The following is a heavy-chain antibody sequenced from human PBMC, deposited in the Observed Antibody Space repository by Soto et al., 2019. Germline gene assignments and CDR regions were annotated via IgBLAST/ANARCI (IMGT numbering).Heavy chain of an antibody. Sequence: QVQLVQSGAEVKKPGSSVKVSCKASGGTFSSYTISWVRQAPGQGLEWMGRIIPILGIANYAQKFQGRVTITADKYTSTDYLGLSSLRSEDTAVYYCARSGIAAAGTGAFDIWGKGTMVTVSS. D-gene: IGHD6-13*01. CDR1: GGTFSSYT. CDR2: IIPILGIA. J-gene: IGHJ3*02. CDR3: ARSGIAAAGTGAFDI. V-gene: IGHV1-69*02.